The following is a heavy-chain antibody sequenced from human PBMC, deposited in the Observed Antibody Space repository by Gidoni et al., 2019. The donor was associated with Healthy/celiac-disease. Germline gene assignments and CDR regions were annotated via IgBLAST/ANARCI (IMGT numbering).Heavy chain of an antibody. D-gene: IGHD2-2*01. CDR1: GYTFTSYG. CDR3: ARDLESVIVVVPAAIPGDY. Sequence: QVQLVQSGAEVKKPGASVKVSCKASGYTFTSYGISWVRQAPGQGLEWMGWISAYNGNTNYAQKLQGRVTMTTDTSTSTAYMELRSLRSDDTAVYYCARDLESVIVVVPAAIPGDYWGQGTLVTVSS. V-gene: IGHV1-18*01. J-gene: IGHJ4*02. CDR2: ISAYNGNT.